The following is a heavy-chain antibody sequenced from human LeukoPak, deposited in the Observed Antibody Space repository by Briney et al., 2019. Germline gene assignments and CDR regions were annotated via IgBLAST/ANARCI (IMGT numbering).Heavy chain of an antibody. CDR3: ARGRDEADY. Sequence: GGSLRLSCAASGYIFDSYAATWVRQAPGKGLECISSISDDGYGTYYADSVKGRFTISRDNSRNTLYLQMNSLRAEDTAVYYCARGRDEADYWGQGTLVTVSS. V-gene: IGHV3-23*01. J-gene: IGHJ4*02. CDR2: ISDDGYGT. CDR1: GYIFDSYA.